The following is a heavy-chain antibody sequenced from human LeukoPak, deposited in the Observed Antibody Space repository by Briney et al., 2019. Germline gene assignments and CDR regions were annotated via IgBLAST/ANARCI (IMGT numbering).Heavy chain of an antibody. CDR3: ARKASGYEYYFDY. V-gene: IGHV3-21*01. CDR1: GFTFSSYS. Sequence: GSLRLSCAASGFTFSSYSMNWVRQAPGKGLEWVSSISSSSSYIYHADSVKGRFTISRDNAKNSLYLQMNSLRAEDTAVYYCARKASGYEYYFDYWGQGTLVTVSS. J-gene: IGHJ4*02. CDR2: ISSSSSYI. D-gene: IGHD5-12*01.